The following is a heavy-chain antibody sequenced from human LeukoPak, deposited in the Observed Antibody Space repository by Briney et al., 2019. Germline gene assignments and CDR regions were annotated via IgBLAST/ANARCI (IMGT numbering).Heavy chain of an antibody. CDR1: GYSLSSGYL. CDR3: ARDLGLTISANWFDP. Sequence: PSETLSLTCAVSGYSLSSGYLWVWIRQPPGKGLEWIGSIYHTGATYYNPSLRSPVTISVDTSKNQFSLEVNSVTAADTAVYYCARDLGLTISANWFDPWGQGTLVTVSS. CDR2: IYHTGAT. D-gene: IGHD3-9*01. V-gene: IGHV4-38-2*02. J-gene: IGHJ5*02.